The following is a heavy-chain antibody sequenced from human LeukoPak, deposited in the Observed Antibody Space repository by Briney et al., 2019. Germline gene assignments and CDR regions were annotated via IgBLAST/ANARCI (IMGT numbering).Heavy chain of an antibody. D-gene: IGHD6-13*01. Sequence: SETLSLTCTVSGSSISSSSYYWGWIRQPPGKGLEWIGSIYYSGSTYYNPSLKSRVTISVDTSKNQFSLKLSSVTAADTAVYYCARSVSSSWYGFDPWGQGTLVTVSS. CDR1: GSSISSSSYY. CDR3: ARSVSSSWYGFDP. V-gene: IGHV4-39*01. CDR2: IYYSGST. J-gene: IGHJ5*02.